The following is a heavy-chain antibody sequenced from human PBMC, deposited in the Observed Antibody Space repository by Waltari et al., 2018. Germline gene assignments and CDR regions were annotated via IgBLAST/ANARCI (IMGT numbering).Heavy chain of an antibody. CDR2: ISSSSSTI. D-gene: IGHD2-2*01. Sequence: EVQLVESGGGLVQPGGSLRLSCAASGFPFSIYSMTWVRQAPGKGLEWVSYISSSSSTIYYADSVKGRFTISRDNAKNSLYLQMNSLRAEDTAVYYCARVGSCSSTSCYGYWGQGTLVTVSS. CDR3: ARVGSCSSTSCYGY. J-gene: IGHJ4*02. V-gene: IGHV3-48*04. CDR1: GFPFSIYS.